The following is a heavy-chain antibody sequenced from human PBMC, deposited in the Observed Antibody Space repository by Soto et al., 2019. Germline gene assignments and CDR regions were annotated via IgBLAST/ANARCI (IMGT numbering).Heavy chain of an antibody. CDR2: ISGSGGST. Sequence: GGSLRLSCAASGFTFSSYAMSWVRQAPGKGLEWVSAISGSGGSTYYADSVKGRFTISRDNSKNRLYLQMNSLRAEDTAVYYCAKDSPDYDFWRLLGYYMDVWGKGTTVTVSS. CDR1: GFTFSSYA. V-gene: IGHV3-23*01. CDR3: AKDSPDYDFWRLLGYYMDV. J-gene: IGHJ6*03. D-gene: IGHD3-3*01.